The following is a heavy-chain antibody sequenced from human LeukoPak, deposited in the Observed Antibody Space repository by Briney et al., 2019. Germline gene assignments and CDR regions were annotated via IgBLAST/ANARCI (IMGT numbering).Heavy chain of an antibody. CDR2: INPNSGGT. J-gene: IGHJ4*02. CDR3: ARTIFGVVMRYYFDY. D-gene: IGHD3-3*01. CDR1: GYTFTGYY. V-gene: IGHV1-2*02. Sequence: ASVKVSCKASGYTFTGYYMHWVRQAPGQGLEWMGWINPNSGGTNYAQKFQGRVTMTRDTSISTAYMELSRLRSDDTAVYYCARTIFGVVMRYYFDYWGQGTLVTVPS.